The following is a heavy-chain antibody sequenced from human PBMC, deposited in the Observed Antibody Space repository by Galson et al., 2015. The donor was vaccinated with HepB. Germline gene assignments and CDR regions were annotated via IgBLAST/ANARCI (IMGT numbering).Heavy chain of an antibody. V-gene: IGHV4-39*07. CDR1: GGSISSSSYY. Sequence: LSLTCTVSGGSISSSSYYWGWIRQPPGKGLEWIGSIYYSGRTYYNPSLKSRVTISVDTSKNQFSLKLSSVTAADTAVYYCARGYAYGSGSNWFDPWGQGTLVTVSS. CDR2: IYYSGRT. J-gene: IGHJ5*02. D-gene: IGHD3-10*01. CDR3: ARGYAYGSGSNWFDP.